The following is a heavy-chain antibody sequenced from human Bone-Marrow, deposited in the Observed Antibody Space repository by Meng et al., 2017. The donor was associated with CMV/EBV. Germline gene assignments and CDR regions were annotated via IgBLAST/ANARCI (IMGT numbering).Heavy chain of an antibody. CDR1: GGSISSYY. CDR3: ARVALYYYGSGSPLPETNYYYGMDV. D-gene: IGHD3-10*01. J-gene: IGHJ6*02. CDR2: IYYSGST. Sequence: SETLSLTCTVSGGSISSYYWSWIRQPPGKGLEWIGYIYYSGSTNYNPSLKSRVTISVDTSKNQFCLKLSSVTAADTAVYYCARVALYYYGSGSPLPETNYYYGMDVWGQGTTVTVSS. V-gene: IGHV4-59*01.